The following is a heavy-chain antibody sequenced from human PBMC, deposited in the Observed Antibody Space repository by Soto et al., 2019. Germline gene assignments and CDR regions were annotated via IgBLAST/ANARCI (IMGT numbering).Heavy chain of an antibody. J-gene: IGHJ4*02. D-gene: IGHD1-7*01. CDR1: GGSFTSNNW. CDR3: ASRDPGTSVDY. Sequence: QVQLQESGPGLVKPSGTLSLTCAVSGGSFTSNNWWTWVRQPPGQGLEWIGEIYRTGSTNYNPSLKSRFTLSLDKSETPFSLTVTSLTAADTAVYSCASRDPGTSVDYWGQGTLVTVSS. CDR2: IYRTGST. V-gene: IGHV4-4*02.